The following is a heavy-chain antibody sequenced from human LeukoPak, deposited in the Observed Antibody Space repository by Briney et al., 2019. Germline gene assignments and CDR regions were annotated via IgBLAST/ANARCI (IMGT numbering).Heavy chain of an antibody. D-gene: IGHD4-17*01. V-gene: IGHV4-34*01. J-gene: IGHJ6*03. Sequence: PSENLSLTCAVYGGSFSGYYWSWIRQPPGKGLEWIGEINHSGSTNYNPSLKSRVTISVDTSKNQFSLKLSSVTAADTAVYYCARHERYGDPFMDVWGKGTTVTVSS. CDR1: GGSFSGYY. CDR2: INHSGST. CDR3: ARHERYGDPFMDV.